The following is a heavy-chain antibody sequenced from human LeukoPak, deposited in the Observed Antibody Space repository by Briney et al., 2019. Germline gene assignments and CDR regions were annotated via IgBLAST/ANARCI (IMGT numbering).Heavy chain of an antibody. CDR2: INPNSGGT. CDR1: GYTFTGYY. CDR3: ARARTTVDGYYFDY. Sequence: GASVKVSCKASGYTFTGYYMHWVRQAPGQGLEWMGWINPNSGGTNYAQKFQGRVTMTRDTSISTAYMELSRLRSDDTAVYYCARARTTVDGYYFDYWGQGTLVTVSS. J-gene: IGHJ4*02. V-gene: IGHV1-2*02. D-gene: IGHD4-17*01.